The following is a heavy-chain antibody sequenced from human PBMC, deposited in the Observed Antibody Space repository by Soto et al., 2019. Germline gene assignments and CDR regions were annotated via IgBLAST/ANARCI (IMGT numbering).Heavy chain of an antibody. J-gene: IGHJ4*02. CDR3: AREAVAPYFDY. Sequence: EVQLVESGGGLVQPGGSLRLSCAASGFTVSSNYMSWVRQAPGKGLEWVSVIYSGGSTYYADSVKGRFTISRDNSKNTQYLQMNSLRAEDTAVYYCAREAVAPYFDYWGQGTLVTVSS. CDR1: GFTVSSNY. V-gene: IGHV3-66*01. CDR2: IYSGGST. D-gene: IGHD6-19*01.